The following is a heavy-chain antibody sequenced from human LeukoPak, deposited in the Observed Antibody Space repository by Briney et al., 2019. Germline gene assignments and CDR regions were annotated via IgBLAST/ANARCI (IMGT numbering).Heavy chain of an antibody. CDR1: RYTFTSYY. CDR3: ARGLTMEDSWFDP. CDR2: INPSGGST. V-gene: IGHV1-46*01. Sequence: ASVTVTCQSSRYTFTSYYMHWVRQPPGQQLEWMGIINPSGGSTSNAQKFQGRVTMTRDMSTSTVYMELSSLRSEDTAVYYCARGLTMEDSWFDPWGQGTLVTVSS. D-gene: IGHD1-14*01. J-gene: IGHJ5*02.